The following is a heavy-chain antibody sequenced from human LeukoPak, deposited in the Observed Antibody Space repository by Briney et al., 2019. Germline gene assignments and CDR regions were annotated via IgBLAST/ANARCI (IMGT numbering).Heavy chain of an antibody. CDR3: ARSTLGTMTRLGDY. CDR2: ISSSGSIR. V-gene: IGHV3-48*03. CDR1: GLTFSSDE. Sequence: GGSLRLSCAASGLTFSSDEMNWVRQAPGKGLEWVSYISSSGSIRYYADSVKGRFTISRDNSKNTLYLQMNSLISEDTAVYYCARSTLGTMTRLGDYWGQGTLVTVSS. D-gene: IGHD1-1*01. J-gene: IGHJ4*02.